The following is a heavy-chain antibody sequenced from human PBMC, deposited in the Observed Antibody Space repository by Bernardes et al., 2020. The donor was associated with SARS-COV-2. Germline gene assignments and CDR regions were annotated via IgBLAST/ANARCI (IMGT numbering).Heavy chain of an antibody. CDR1: GFIFGGFW. CDR3: ARDSVGGPRDGMDV. CDR2: VDSEGTGT. V-gene: IGHV3-74*03. D-gene: IGHD3-10*01. J-gene: IGHJ6*02. Sequence: GGPLRLLCAACGFIFGGFWMYWVRQAPGKGLVLVARVDSEGTGTTYAAPVEGRFTISRDNAKNMVYLQMTSLRADDTAVYYCARDSVGGPRDGMDVWGQGTTVTVSS.